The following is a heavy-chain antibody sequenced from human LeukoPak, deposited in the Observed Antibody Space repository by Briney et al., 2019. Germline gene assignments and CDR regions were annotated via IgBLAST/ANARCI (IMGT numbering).Heavy chain of an antibody. CDR2: ISGSGGST. CDR3: AKDLYYYESSGYYNFDY. J-gene: IGHJ4*02. V-gene: IGHV3-23*01. D-gene: IGHD3-22*01. Sequence: PGGSLRLSCAASGFTFSSYAMSWVRQAPGKGLEWVSAISGSGGSTYYADSVKGRFTISRDNSKNTLYLQMNSLRAEDTAAYYCAKDLYYYESSGYYNFDYWGQGTVVTVSS. CDR1: GFTFSSYA.